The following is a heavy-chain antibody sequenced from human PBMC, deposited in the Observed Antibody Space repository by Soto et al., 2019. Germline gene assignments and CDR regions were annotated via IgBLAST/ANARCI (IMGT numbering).Heavy chain of an antibody. J-gene: IGHJ4*02. CDR1: GFTVRSYA. CDR2: ISGSGGST. CDR3: AKGGSIVGADAFVY. D-gene: IGHD1-26*01. Sequence: EVQLLESGGGLVQPGGSLRLSCAASGFTVRSYAMSWGLQAPGQGLEWVSAISGSGGSTYYADSVKGRFTISRDNSKNTLYLQMNSLRAEDTAVYYGAKGGSIVGADAFVYWGQGALVTVSS. V-gene: IGHV3-23*01.